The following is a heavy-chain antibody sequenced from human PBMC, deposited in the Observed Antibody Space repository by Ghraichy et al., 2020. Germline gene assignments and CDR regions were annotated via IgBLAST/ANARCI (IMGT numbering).Heavy chain of an antibody. V-gene: IGHV3-15*01. CDR3: TTGRGSGSETVDY. CDR2: IKSQTDGGTT. CDR1: GFTFRNAW. Sequence: SCAASGFTFRNAWMTWVRQAPGKGLEWAGRIKSQTDGGTTDYPAPVRGRFTVSRDDSKNTVYLQMNSLRTEDTAVYYCTTGRGSGSETVDYWGQGTLVTVSP. J-gene: IGHJ4*02. D-gene: IGHD3-10*01.